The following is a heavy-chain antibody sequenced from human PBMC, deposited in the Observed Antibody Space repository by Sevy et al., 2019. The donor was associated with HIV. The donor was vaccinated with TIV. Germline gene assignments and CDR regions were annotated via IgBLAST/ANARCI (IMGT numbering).Heavy chain of an antibody. J-gene: IGHJ4*02. Sequence: GGSLRLSCAASGFTFSRYAMNRVRQAPGKGLEWVAVISSDGRNKYYADSVKARFTISRDNSKNTLYLQMNSLRSEDTALYYCARDKGESSSSFLGELSYWGQGILVTVSS. CDR3: ARDKGESSSSFLGELSY. CDR2: ISSDGRNK. CDR1: GFTFSRYA. D-gene: IGHD3-16*02. V-gene: IGHV3-30*04.